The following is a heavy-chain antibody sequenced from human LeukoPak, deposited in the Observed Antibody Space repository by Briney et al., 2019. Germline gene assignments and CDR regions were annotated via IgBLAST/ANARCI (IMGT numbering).Heavy chain of an antibody. V-gene: IGHV4-34*01. J-gene: IGHJ4*02. Sequence: PSETLSLTCAVYGGSFSGYYWSWIRQPPGKGLEWIGEINHSGSTNYNPSLKSRVTISVDTSKNQFSLKLSSVTAADTAVYYCARSGTTIVRGVMSFDYWGQGTLVTVSS. D-gene: IGHD3-10*01. CDR1: GGSFSGYY. CDR3: ARSGTTIVRGVMSFDY. CDR2: INHSGST.